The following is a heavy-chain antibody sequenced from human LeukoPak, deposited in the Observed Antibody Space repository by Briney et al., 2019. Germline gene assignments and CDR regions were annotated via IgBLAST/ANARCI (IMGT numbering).Heavy chain of an antibody. V-gene: IGHV4-39*01. CDR3: ARHSWWFGDDY. J-gene: IGHJ4*02. CDR2: INHSGST. D-gene: IGHD3-10*01. CDR1: GGSISSSSYY. Sequence: SETLSLTCTVSGGSISSSSYYWGWIRQPPGKGLEWIGEINHSGSTNYNPSLKSRVTISVDTSKNQFSLKLSSVTAADTAVYYCARHSWWFGDDYWGQGTLVTVSS.